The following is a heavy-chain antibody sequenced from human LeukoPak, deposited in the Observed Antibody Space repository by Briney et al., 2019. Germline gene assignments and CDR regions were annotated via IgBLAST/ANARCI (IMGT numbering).Heavy chain of an antibody. CDR3: ARDRSAGPFDY. J-gene: IGHJ4*02. D-gene: IGHD3-10*01. CDR2: IIPILGIA. Sequence: GASVTVSCKASGGTFSSYAISWVRQAPGQGLEWMGRIIPILGIANYAQKFQGRVTITADKSTSTAYMELSSLRSEDTAVYYCARDRSAGPFDYWGQGTLVTVSS. V-gene: IGHV1-69*04. CDR1: GGTFSSYA.